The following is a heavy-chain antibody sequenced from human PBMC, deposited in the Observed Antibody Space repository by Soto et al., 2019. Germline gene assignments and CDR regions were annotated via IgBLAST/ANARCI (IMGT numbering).Heavy chain of an antibody. CDR2: IYYSGST. D-gene: IGHD6-13*01. Sequence: QVQLHESGPRLVKPSQTLSLTCTVSGGSISSGAFYWSWIRQHPGKGLEWIGCIYYSGSTYYNPSLKSRVTISVDTSNNQGSLKLSSVTAADTAVYYWARGSSWSYFDYWGQGTLVTVSS. V-gene: IGHV4-31*03. CDR1: GGSISSGAFY. J-gene: IGHJ4*02. CDR3: ARGSSWSYFDY.